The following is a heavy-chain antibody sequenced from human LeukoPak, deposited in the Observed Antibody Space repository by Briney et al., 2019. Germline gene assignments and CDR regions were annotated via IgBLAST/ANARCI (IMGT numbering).Heavy chain of an antibody. V-gene: IGHV4-59*01. J-gene: IGHJ1*01. CDR1: GDSISSYY. D-gene: IGHD4-23*01. CDR3: ARGTVVTPYFQQ. Sequence: SETLSLTCTVSGDSISSYYWSWIRQPPGKGLEWIGHIYYSGSADYNPSLKSRVTISVDTSKNQFSLKLSSVTAADTAVYFCARGTVVTPYFQQWGQGTLVTVSS. CDR2: IYYSGSA.